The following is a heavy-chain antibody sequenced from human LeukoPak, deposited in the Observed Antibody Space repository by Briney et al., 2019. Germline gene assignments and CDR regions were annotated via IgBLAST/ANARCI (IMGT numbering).Heavy chain of an antibody. CDR3: AKDGLPNWFDP. V-gene: IGHV4-59*01. CDR1: GVSINRDY. Sequence: ASETLSLTCTVSGVSINRDYWSWIRQPPGKELEWIGYIYYSGSTNYNPSLRSRVTISVDTSKNQFSLKLTSVTAADTAVYYCAKDGLPNWFDPWGQGTLVTVSS. J-gene: IGHJ5*02. CDR2: IYYSGST. D-gene: IGHD5-12*01.